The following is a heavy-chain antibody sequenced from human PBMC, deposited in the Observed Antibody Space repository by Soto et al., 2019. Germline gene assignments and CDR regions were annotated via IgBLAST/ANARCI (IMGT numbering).Heavy chain of an antibody. D-gene: IGHD3-22*01. Sequence: PSQTLSLTWAISGDSVPSNSAAWNWIRQSPSRGLEWLGRTYYRSKWYNDYAVSVKSRITINPDTSKNQFSLQLNSVTPEDTAVYYCARGYYDSSGYLGAFDIWGQGTMVTVSS. J-gene: IGHJ3*02. CDR1: GDSVPSNSAA. CDR3: ARGYYDSSGYLGAFDI. CDR2: TYYRSKWYN. V-gene: IGHV6-1*01.